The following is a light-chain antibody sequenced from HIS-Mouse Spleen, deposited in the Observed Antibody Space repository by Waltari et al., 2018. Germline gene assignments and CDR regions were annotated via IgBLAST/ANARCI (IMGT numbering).Light chain of an antibody. CDR1: SSDVGSSNL. V-gene: IGLV2-23*01. CDR3: CSYAGSSTLV. CDR2: EGS. Sequence: QSALTQPASVSGSPGQSITISCTGTSSDVGSSNLVPWYQQHPGQAPKLMIYEGSKRPSGVSNRFSGSKSGNTASLTISGLQAEDEADYYCCSYAGSSTLVFGGGTKLTVL. J-gene: IGLJ2*01.